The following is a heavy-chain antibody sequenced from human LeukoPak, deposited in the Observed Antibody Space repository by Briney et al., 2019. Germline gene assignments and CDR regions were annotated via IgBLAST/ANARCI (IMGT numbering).Heavy chain of an antibody. D-gene: IGHD2-2*01. V-gene: IGHV3-23*01. J-gene: IGHJ4*02. CDR1: GFTFTTYA. CDR2: ISGIATTT. Sequence: PGGSLRLSCVASGFTFTTYAMSWVRQAPGKGLEWVSAISGIATTTYYAHSVKGRVTISRDNSENTLYLQMNSLRAEDTAVYYCAKEAMYCRTDTRCHLHWGQGTLVTVSS. CDR3: AKEAMYCRTDTRCHLH.